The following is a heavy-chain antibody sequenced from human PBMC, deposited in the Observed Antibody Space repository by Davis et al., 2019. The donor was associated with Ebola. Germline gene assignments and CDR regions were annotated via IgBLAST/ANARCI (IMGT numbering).Heavy chain of an antibody. J-gene: IGHJ5*02. Sequence: GESLKISCAASGFTFSSYEMNWVRQAPGKGLEWVSYISSSGSTIYYADSVKGRFTISRDNAKNSLYLQMNSLRDEDTAVYYWASVTSTVTTGWFDPWGQGTLVTVSS. CDR2: ISSSGSTI. CDR1: GFTFSSYE. D-gene: IGHD4-17*01. CDR3: ASVTSTVTTGWFDP. V-gene: IGHV3-48*03.